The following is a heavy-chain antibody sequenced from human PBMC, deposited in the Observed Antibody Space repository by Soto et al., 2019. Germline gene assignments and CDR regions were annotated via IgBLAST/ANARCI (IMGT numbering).Heavy chain of an antibody. Sequence: QVHLVQSGTEVKKPGSSVKVSCKASGGTFSSSGFSWVRQDPGQGLEWMGMIVPSLDTTNYAQKFQARVTITADEVTSTAYMELRSLRSEVTAVYYCARWPQPRYTADPYAVDVWGQGTRVIGSS. CDR2: IVPSLDTT. D-gene: IGHD3-16*02. CDR3: ARWPQPRYTADPYAVDV. J-gene: IGHJ6*02. CDR1: GGTFSSSG. V-gene: IGHV1-69*11.